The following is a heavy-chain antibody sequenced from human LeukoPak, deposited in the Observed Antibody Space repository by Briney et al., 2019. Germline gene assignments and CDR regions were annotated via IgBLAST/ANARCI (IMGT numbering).Heavy chain of an antibody. CDR3: AKWGDYDILTGYYVSDF. CDR1: GFIFRNYA. D-gene: IGHD3-9*01. Sequence: GGSLRLSCAASGFIFRNYAMSWVRQAPGKGLEWVSAITGSGDSTYYADSVKGRFTISRDNSNNTLYVEMNTLRAEDTAVYYCAKWGDYDILTGYYVSDFWGQGTLVTVSS. CDR2: ITGSGDST. J-gene: IGHJ4*02. V-gene: IGHV3-23*01.